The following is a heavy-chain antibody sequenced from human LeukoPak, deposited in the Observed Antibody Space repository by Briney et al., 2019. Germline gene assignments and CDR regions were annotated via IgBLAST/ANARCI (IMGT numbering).Heavy chain of an antibody. CDR3: ARAPKGWIVTAISFDY. D-gene: IGHD5-12*01. CDR1: GFTFSSYS. Sequence: PGGSLRLSCAASGFTFSSYSMNWVRQAPGKGLEWVSSISSSSSDISYADSVKGRFTISRDNAKSSLLLQMNSLRAEDTALYYCARAPKGWIVTAISFDYWGQGTLVTVCS. CDR2: ISSSSSDI. V-gene: IGHV3-21*01. J-gene: IGHJ4*02.